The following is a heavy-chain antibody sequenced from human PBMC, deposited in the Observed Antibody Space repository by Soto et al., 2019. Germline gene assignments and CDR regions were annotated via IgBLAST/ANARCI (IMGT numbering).Heavy chain of an antibody. CDR3: AKAGDSYYFWSGYYGYFED. V-gene: IGHV3-23*01. D-gene: IGHD3-3*01. Sequence: PGGSLRLSCAASGFTFSSYAMSWGRQAPGKGLEWVSAISGSGGSTYYADSVKGRFTISRDNSKNTLYLQMNSLRAEDTAVYYCAKAGDSYYFWSGYYGYFEDWGKGTLVPVPS. J-gene: IGHJ4*02. CDR2: ISGSGGST. CDR1: GFTFSSYA.